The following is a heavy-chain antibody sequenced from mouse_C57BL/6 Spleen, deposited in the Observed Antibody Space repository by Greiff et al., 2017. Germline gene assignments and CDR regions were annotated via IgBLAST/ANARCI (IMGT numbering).Heavy chain of an antibody. V-gene: IGHV10-1*01. D-gene: IGHD2-4*01. Sequence: EVKLVESGGGLVQPKGSLKLSCAASGFSFNTYAMNWVRQAPGKGLEWVARIRSKSNNYATYYADSVKDRFTISRDDSESMLYLQMNNVKTEDTAMYYCVSQGLRRGAWFAYWGQGTLVTVSA. CDR1: GFSFNTYA. CDR3: VSQGLRRGAWFAY. J-gene: IGHJ3*01. CDR2: IRSKSNNYAT.